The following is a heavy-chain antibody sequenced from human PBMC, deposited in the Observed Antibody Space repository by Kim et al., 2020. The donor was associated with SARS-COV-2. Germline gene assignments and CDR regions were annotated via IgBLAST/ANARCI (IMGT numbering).Heavy chain of an antibody. Sequence: GESLKISCKGSGYSFTSYWIGWVRQMPGKGLEWMGSIYPGDSDTRYSPSFQGQVTISADKSISTAYLQWSSLKASDTAMYYCARHPLENNWNDDLACDLWGQGTMVTASS. CDR3: ARHPLENNWNDDLACDL. CDR2: IYPGDSDT. V-gene: IGHV5-51*01. CDR1: GYSFTSYW. D-gene: IGHD1-1*01. J-gene: IGHJ3*01.